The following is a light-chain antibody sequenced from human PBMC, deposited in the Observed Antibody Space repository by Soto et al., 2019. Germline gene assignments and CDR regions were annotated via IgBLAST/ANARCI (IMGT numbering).Light chain of an antibody. J-gene: IGKJ4*01. CDR2: DAS. CDR1: QDISNY. CDR3: QQYDNLPVA. V-gene: IGKV1-33*01. Sequence: DIQMTQSPSSLSASVGDRVTITCQARQDISNYLNWYQQKPGKAPKLLIYDASNLETGVPSRFSGSGSGTDFTFTISSLQPEDMATYYCQQYDNLPVAFGGGTKVEIK.